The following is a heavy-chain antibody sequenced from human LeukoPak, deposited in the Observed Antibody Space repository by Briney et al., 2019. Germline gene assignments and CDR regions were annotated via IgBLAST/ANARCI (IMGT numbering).Heavy chain of an antibody. CDR3: ASSRRPEPAGY. Sequence: SETLSLTCAVSGYSISSGYYWGWIRPPPGKGLEWIGSIYHSGSTYYNPSLKSRVTISVDTSKNQFSLKLSSVTAADTAVYYCASSRRPEPAGYWGQGTLVTVSS. CDR1: GYSISSGYY. CDR2: IYHSGST. J-gene: IGHJ4*02. D-gene: IGHD2-2*01. V-gene: IGHV4-38-2*01.